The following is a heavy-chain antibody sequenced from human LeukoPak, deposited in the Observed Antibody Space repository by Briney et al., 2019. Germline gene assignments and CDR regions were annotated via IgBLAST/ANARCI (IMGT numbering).Heavy chain of an antibody. CDR1: GYPFTSYY. J-gene: IGHJ4*02. D-gene: IGHD1-26*01. Sequence: APVKVSCKASGYPFTSYYINWVRQAPGQGLEWMGWISAYNGDTNYAQNLQGRVTMTTYTSTDTAYMELRSLRSDDTAVYYCARVKPLVREGFDYWGQGTLVTVSA. CDR3: ARVKPLVREGFDY. CDR2: ISAYNGDT. V-gene: IGHV1-18*01.